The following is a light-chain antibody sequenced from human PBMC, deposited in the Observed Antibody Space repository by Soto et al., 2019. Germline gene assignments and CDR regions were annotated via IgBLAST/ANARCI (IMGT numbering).Light chain of an antibody. Sequence: QSALTQPPSASGSPGQSVTISCTGTSGDVGRYNYVSWYQQHPRKAPKLLIYEVSKRPSGVPDRFPGSKSGNTASLTVSGLQAEDEAHYYCSSYAGSNTWVFGGGTKVTVL. CDR1: SGDVGRYNY. CDR2: EVS. V-gene: IGLV2-8*01. J-gene: IGLJ3*02. CDR3: SSYAGSNTWV.